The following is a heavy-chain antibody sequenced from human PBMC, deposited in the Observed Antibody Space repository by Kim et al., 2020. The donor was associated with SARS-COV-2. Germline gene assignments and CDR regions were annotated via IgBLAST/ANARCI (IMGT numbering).Heavy chain of an antibody. CDR2: INHSGST. Sequence: SETLSLTCAVYGGSFSGYYWSWIRQPPGKGLEWIGEINHSGSTNYNPSLKSRVTISVDTSKNQFSLKLSSVTAADTAVYYCARVARYSSSWYGFDAFDIWGQGTMVTVSS. CDR1: GGSFSGYY. CDR3: ARVARYSSSWYGFDAFDI. J-gene: IGHJ3*02. D-gene: IGHD6-13*01. V-gene: IGHV4-34*01.